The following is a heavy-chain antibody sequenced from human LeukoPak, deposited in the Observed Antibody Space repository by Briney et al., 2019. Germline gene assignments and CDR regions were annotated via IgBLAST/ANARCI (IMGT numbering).Heavy chain of an antibody. D-gene: IGHD3-16*02. V-gene: IGHV4-59*01. CDR1: GGSISSYY. CDR3: ARSARLGELSLYHFGY. Sequence: PSETLSLTCTVSGGSISSYYWSWIRQPPGKGLEWIGYIYYSGSTNYNPSLKSRVTISVDTSKNQFSLKLSSVTAADTAVYYCARSARLGELSLYHFGYWGQGTLVTVSS. J-gene: IGHJ4*02. CDR2: IYYSGST.